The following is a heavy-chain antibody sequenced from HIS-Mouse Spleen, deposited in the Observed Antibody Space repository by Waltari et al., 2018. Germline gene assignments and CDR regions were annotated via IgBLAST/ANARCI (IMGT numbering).Heavy chain of an antibody. CDR1: GGSLSSSSYY. V-gene: IGHV4-39*07. CDR3: AREIPYSSSWYDWYFDL. J-gene: IGHJ2*01. CDR2: IYYSGST. D-gene: IGHD6-13*01. Sequence: QLQLQESGPGLVKPSETLSLTCTVSGGSLSSSSYYWGWIPHPPGKGLEWIGSIYYSGSTYYNPSLKSRVTISVDTSKNQFSLKLSSVTAADTAVYYCAREIPYSSSWYDWYFDLWGRGTLVTVSS.